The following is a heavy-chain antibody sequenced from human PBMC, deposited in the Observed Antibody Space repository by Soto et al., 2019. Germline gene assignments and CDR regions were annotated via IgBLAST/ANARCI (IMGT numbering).Heavy chain of an antibody. V-gene: IGHV4-59*01. CDR1: GGSISSYY. CDR2: IYYSGST. J-gene: IGHJ4*02. Sequence: SETLSLTCTVSGGSISSYYWSWIRQPPGKGLEWIGYIYYSGSTNYNPSLKSRVTISVDTSKNQFSLKLSSVTAADTAVYYCARDLYGSGSYYPYLFDYWGQGTLVTVSS. D-gene: IGHD3-10*01. CDR3: ARDLYGSGSYYPYLFDY.